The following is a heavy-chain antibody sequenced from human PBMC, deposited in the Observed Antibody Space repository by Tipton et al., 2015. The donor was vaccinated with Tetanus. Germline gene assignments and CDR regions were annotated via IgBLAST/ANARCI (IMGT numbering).Heavy chain of an antibody. V-gene: IGHV3-23*01. Sequence: SLRLSCAASGFTFSSYAVSWVRQAPGKGLEWVSSLSGSGDSTYYVDSVRGRLTISRDNSKNTLYLQMNSLRAEDSAVYYCARRQVEGGAHFDHWGQGTLVTVSS. D-gene: IGHD3-16*01. CDR1: GFTFSSYA. CDR3: ARRQVEGGAHFDH. J-gene: IGHJ4*02. CDR2: LSGSGDST.